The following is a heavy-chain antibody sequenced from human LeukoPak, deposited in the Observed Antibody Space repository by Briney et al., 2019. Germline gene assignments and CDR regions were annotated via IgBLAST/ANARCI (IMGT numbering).Heavy chain of an antibody. V-gene: IGHV4-34*01. J-gene: IGHJ5*02. CDR2: INHSGST. Sequence: PSETLSLTCAVYGGSFSGYYWSWIRQPPGKGLEWIGEINHSGSTNYNPSLKSRVTISVDTSKNQFSLKLSSVTAADTAVYYCARFKRGILLWFGESTAPWGQGTLVTVSS. CDR3: ARFKRGILLWFGESTAP. D-gene: IGHD3-10*01. CDR1: GGSFSGYY.